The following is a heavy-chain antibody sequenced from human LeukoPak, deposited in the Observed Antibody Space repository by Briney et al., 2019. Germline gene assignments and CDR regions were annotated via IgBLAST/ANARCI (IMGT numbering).Heavy chain of an antibody. CDR1: GGSISSSSYY. V-gene: IGHV4-39*02. J-gene: IGHJ5*02. CDR3: ARERASNNYYNYFDP. CDR2: IYYSGST. D-gene: IGHD1-1*01. Sequence: TSETLSLTCTVSGGSISSSSYYWGWIRQPPGKGLEWIGSIYYSGSTYYNPSLKSRVTISVDKSLRQFFLRLSPVTAADTAVYYCARERASNNYYNYFDPWGEGPEVTVSS.